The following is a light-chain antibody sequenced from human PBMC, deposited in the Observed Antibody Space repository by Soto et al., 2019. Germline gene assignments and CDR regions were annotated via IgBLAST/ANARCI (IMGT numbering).Light chain of an antibody. Sequence: ENMLTQSPGTLSLYPGERATLSYRASQSVSSNLAWYQQKPGQAPRLLISAASTRATGIPARFSGSGSGTAFTLTITSLQPEDFAVYYCQYFGTSLFIFGGGTNVDIK. CDR2: AAS. J-gene: IGKJ4*01. V-gene: IGKV3-20*01. CDR1: QSVSSN. CDR3: QYFGTSLFI.